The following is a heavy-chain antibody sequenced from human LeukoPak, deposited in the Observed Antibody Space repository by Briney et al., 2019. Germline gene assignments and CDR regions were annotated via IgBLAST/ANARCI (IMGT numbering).Heavy chain of an antibody. CDR2: IRDSGEA. Sequence: GGSLRLSCAVSGFRVSDYYMSWVRQAPGKGLEWVGLIRDSGEAFYADFAGGRFAIFRDESENTLYLQKNSLRVKGAAVYFCARDRAANQDWVEFDPWGHGTPVIVSS. D-gene: IGHD3/OR15-3a*01. CDR3: ARDRAANQDWVEFDP. J-gene: IGHJ5*02. CDR1: GFRVSDYY. V-gene: IGHV3-66*02.